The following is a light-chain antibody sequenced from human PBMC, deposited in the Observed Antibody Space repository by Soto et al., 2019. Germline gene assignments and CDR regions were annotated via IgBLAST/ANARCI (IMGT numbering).Light chain of an antibody. CDR2: GAS. J-gene: IGKJ1*01. CDR3: KQYGSSPWP. CDR1: QSVSSGF. V-gene: IGKV3-20*01. Sequence: EIVLTQSPGTLSLSPGERATLSCRASQSVSSGFLAWYQQKPGQAPRLLIYGASSRATGIPDRFSGSGSGTDFTLPISRLEPEDFAVYYCKQYGSSPWPFGQGTKVEIK.